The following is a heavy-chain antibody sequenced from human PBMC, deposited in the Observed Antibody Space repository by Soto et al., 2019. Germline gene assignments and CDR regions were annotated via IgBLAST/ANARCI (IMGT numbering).Heavy chain of an antibody. CDR1: GFSLSTSGVG. J-gene: IGHJ4*02. V-gene: IGHV2-5*02. CDR2: IYWDDDK. CDR3: APLGGYSYGSAFDY. Sequence: QITLKESGPTVVKPTQTLTLTCTFSGFSLSTSGVGVGWIRQPPGKALEWLVLIYWDDDKRYSPSLKSRLTIXKXDXXNQVVLTMTNMDPVDTATYYCAPLGGYSYGSAFDYWGQGTLVTVSS. D-gene: IGHD5-18*01.